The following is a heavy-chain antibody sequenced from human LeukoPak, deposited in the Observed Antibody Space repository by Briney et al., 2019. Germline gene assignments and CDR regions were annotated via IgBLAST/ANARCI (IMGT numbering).Heavy chain of an antibody. CDR1: GFTFSSYA. D-gene: IGHD2-2*01. CDR3: ARAPRGYCSSTSCLKPYYYYYGMDV. CDR2: ISYDGSNK. V-gene: IGHV3-30*04. J-gene: IGHJ6*02. Sequence: GGSLRLSCAASGFTFSSYAMHWVRQAPGKGLEWVAVISYDGSNKYYADSVKGRFTISRDNSKNTLYLQMNSLRAEDTAVYYCARAPRGYCSSTSCLKPYYYYYGMDVWGQGTTVTVSS.